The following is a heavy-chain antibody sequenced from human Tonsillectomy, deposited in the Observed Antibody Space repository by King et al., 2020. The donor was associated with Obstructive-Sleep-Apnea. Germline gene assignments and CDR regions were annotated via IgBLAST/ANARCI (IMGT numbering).Heavy chain of an antibody. V-gene: IGHV4-30-4*01. CDR2: IYNSGNS. CDR1: GDSISSGDYY. D-gene: IGHD2-15*01. CDR3: AREYCSGGSCSLAY. J-gene: IGHJ4*02. Sequence: VQLQESGPGLVKPSQTLSLTCTVSGDSISSGDYYWSWIRQPPGKGLEWIGYIYNSGNSYYNPSLKSRVTISVDTSKNQFSLQLSSVTAADTAVYYCAREYCSGGSCSLAYWGQGTLVTVSS.